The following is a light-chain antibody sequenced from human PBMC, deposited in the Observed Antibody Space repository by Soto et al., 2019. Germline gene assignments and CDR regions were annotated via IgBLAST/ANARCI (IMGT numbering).Light chain of an antibody. V-gene: IGLV2-14*03. CDR1: SSDIGGYNY. J-gene: IGLJ2*01. Sequence: QSALTQPAPVSGSPGQSITISCTGTSSDIGGYNYVSWYQQHPGKAPQLMIYDVSNRPSGLSNRFSGSKSGNTASLTISGLQAEDAADYYCSSYTTISTVVFGGGTKLTVL. CDR2: DVS. CDR3: SSYTTISTVV.